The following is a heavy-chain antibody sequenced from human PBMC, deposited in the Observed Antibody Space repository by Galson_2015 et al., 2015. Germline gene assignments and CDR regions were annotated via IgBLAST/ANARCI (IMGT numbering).Heavy chain of an antibody. V-gene: IGHV3-23*01. D-gene: IGHD6-13*01. CDR3: AKGTSSSWYKGTDY. CDR1: GFTFSSFA. CDR2: ISGSGGNT. J-gene: IGHJ4*02. Sequence: SLRLSCAASGFTFSSFAMSWVRQAPGKGLEWVSSISGSGGNTDYADSGKGRLTISRDNSENTLYLHVNSLRAEDTAVYYCAKGTSSSWYKGTDYWGQGTLVTVSS.